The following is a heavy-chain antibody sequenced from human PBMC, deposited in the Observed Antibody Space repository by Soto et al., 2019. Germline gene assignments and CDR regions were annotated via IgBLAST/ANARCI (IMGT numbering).Heavy chain of an antibody. CDR3: TRETVAGITGLDY. Sequence: GGSLRLSSAASGFNVGAFAVNWVRQAPGKGLEWVSGISVSDAFIYYADSVRGRFSISRDASENILYLQMNSLRVDDTALYYCTRETVAGITGLDYWGPGTLVTVSS. D-gene: IGHD1-20*01. J-gene: IGHJ4*02. CDR2: ISVSDAFI. CDR1: GFNVGAFA. V-gene: IGHV3-23*01.